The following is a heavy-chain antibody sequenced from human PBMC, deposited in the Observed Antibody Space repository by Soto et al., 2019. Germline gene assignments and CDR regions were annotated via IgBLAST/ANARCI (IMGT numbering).Heavy chain of an antibody. CDR1: GFTFSSYA. CDR2: ISYDGSNK. V-gene: IGHV3-30-3*01. J-gene: IGHJ6*02. Sequence: GGSLRLSCAASGFTFSSYAMHWVRQAPGKGLEWVAVISYDGSNKYYADSVKGRFTISRDNSKNTLYLQMNSLRAEDSAVSYCARGPNDGAYYYYGMDVWGQGTTVTVSS. CDR3: ARGPNDGAYYYYGMDV. D-gene: IGHD1-1*01.